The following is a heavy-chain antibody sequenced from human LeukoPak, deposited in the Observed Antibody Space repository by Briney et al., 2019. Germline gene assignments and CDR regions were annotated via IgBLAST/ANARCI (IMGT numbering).Heavy chain of an antibody. CDR2: ISAYNGNT. V-gene: IGHV1-18*01. D-gene: IGHD2-15*01. CDR3: AREVYCSGGSCYSRNYYMDV. J-gene: IGHJ6*03. Sequence: ASVKVSCKAPGYTFTSYGISWVRQAPGQGLEWMGWISAYNGNTNYAQKLQGRVTMTTDTSTSTAYMELRSLRSDDTAVYYCAREVYCSGGSCYSRNYYMDVWGKGTTVTVSS. CDR1: GYTFTSYG.